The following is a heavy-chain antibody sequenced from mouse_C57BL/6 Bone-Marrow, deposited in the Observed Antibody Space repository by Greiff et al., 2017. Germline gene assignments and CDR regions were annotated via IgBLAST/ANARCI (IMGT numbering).Heavy chain of an antibody. Sequence: EVQLQQSGPELVKPGASVKISCKASGYTFTDYYMNWVKQSHGKSLEWIGDINPNNGGTSYNQKFKGKATLTVDKSSSTAYMELSSLTSEDSAVYYCARSDEDYYCSSCRGAMDYWGQGTSVTVSS. CDR1: GYTFTDYY. CDR2: INPNNGGT. J-gene: IGHJ4*01. CDR3: ARSDEDYYCSSCRGAMDY. D-gene: IGHD1-1*01. V-gene: IGHV1-26*01.